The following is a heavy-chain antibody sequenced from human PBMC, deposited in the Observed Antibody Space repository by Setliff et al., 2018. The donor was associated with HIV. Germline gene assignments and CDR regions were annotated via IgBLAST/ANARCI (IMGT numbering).Heavy chain of an antibody. J-gene: IGHJ6*03. CDR1: GDSVNDRSYF. V-gene: IGHV4-39*01. CDR3: ARHHSSAPLRRWDNYYYMDV. CDR2: FYYNGGS. Sequence: SETLSLTCTVSGDSVNDRSYFWGWIRQPPGKGLEWIGTFYYNGGSRYNPSLKSRVTISVDTSKNQFSLKLTSVTAADTAVYYCARHHSSAPLRRWDNYYYMDVWGKGTTVTVSS. D-gene: IGHD6-19*01.